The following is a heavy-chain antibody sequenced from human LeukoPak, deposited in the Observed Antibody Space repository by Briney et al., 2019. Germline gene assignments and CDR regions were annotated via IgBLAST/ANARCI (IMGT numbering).Heavy chain of an antibody. CDR1: GFTFSSYS. Sequence: GGSLRLSCAASGFTFSSYSMNWVRQAPGKGLEWVSSISSSSSYIYYADSAKGRFTISRDNAKNSLYLQMNRLRAEDTAVYYCARGLRGCDYWGQGTLVTVSS. CDR2: ISSSSSYI. J-gene: IGHJ4*02. CDR3: ARGLRGCDY. V-gene: IGHV3-21*01. D-gene: IGHD6-19*01.